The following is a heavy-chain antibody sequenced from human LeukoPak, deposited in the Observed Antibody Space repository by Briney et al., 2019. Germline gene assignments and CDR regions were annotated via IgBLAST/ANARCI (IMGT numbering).Heavy chain of an antibody. D-gene: IGHD6-13*01. CDR1: GGSISSGSYY. V-gene: IGHV4-61*02. CDR3: ARDSVAAQTTDY. CDR2: IYSSGST. J-gene: IGHJ4*02. Sequence: SQTLSLTCTVSGGSISSGSYYWSWIRQPPGKGLEWIGRIYSSGSTNYNPSLKSRVTISVDTSKNQFSLKLSSVTAADTAVYYCARDSVAAQTTDYWGQGTLVTVSS.